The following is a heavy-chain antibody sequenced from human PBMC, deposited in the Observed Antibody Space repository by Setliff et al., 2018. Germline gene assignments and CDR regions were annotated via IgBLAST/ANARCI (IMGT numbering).Heavy chain of an antibody. J-gene: IGHJ6*02. V-gene: IGHV1-69*13. CDR2: IIPSFGTA. CDR3: ARDSRGLVPAAIEGSYYYYGMDV. CDR1: GGTFSSYA. D-gene: IGHD2-2*02. Sequence: SVKVSCKASGGTFSSYAISWVRQAPGQGLEWMGGIIPSFGTANYAQKFQGRVTIAADESTSTAYMELSSLRSEDKAVYYCARDSRGLVPAAIEGSYYYYGMDVWGQGTTVTVSS.